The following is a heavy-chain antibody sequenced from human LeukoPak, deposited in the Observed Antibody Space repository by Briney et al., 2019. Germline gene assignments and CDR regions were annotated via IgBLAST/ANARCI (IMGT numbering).Heavy chain of an antibody. V-gene: IGHV3-48*03. CDR1: GFTFSSYE. J-gene: IGHJ4*02. D-gene: IGHD2-15*01. CDR3: ARAPEYCSGGSCTRGLGLY. Sequence: GGSLRLPCAASGFTFSSYEMNWVRQAPGRGLEWVSYISDSGTIMYYADSVKDRFTISRDNAKNSLFLQMNSLRAEDTAVYYCARAPEYCSGGSCTRGLGLYWGRGTLVTVSS. CDR2: ISDSGTIM.